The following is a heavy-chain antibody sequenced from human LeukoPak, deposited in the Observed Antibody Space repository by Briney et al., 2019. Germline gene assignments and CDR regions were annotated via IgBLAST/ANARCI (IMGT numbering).Heavy chain of an antibody. CDR2: INHSGST. V-gene: IGHV4-34*01. Sequence: SETLSLTCTVSGGSISSDYWSWIRQPPGKGLEWIGEINHSGSTNYNPSLKSRVTISVDTSKNQFSLKLSSVTAADTAVYYCARWDQIVVVPAAIRGLYAFDIWGQGTMVTVSS. D-gene: IGHD2-2*01. CDR1: GGSISSDY. J-gene: IGHJ3*02. CDR3: ARWDQIVVVPAAIRGLYAFDI.